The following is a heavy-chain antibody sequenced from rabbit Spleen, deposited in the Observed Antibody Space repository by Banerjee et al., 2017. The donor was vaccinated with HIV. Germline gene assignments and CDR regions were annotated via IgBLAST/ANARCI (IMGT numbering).Heavy chain of an antibody. D-gene: IGHD4-1*01. CDR3: ARGVYSSGWGVDLGYFDL. J-gene: IGHJ4*01. Sequence: QQQLEESGGGLVKPGGTLTLTCTASGFAFSTDYYICWVRQAPGKGLESIACIYGGVIDSAYYATWAKGRFTISKTSSTTVTLQVTSLTAADTATYFCARGVYSSGWGVDLGYFDLWGQGTLVTVS. CDR1: GFAFSTDYY. CDR2: IYGGVIDSA. V-gene: IGHV1S45*01.